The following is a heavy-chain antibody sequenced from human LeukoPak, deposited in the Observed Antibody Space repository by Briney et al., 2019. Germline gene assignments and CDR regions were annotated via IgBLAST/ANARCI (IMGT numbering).Heavy chain of an antibody. D-gene: IGHD3-16*01. CDR2: ISSSSSYI. CDR1: GFTVSSYS. J-gene: IGHJ3*02. Sequence: PGGSPRLSCAASGFTVSSYSMNWVRQAPGKGLEWVSSISSSSSYIYYADSVKGRFTISRDNAKNSLYLQMNSLRAEDTAVYYCARDYAGTFDIWGQGTMVTVSS. V-gene: IGHV3-21*01. CDR3: ARDYAGTFDI.